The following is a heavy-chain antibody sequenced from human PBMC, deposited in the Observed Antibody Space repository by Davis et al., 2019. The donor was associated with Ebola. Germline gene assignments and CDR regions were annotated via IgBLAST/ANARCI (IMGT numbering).Heavy chain of an antibody. J-gene: IGHJ6*02. Sequence: GESLKISCAASGFILSSHWMSWVRQAPGKGLEWVAKIKEDGSEKLEVDSVKGRFTISRDNAKDSLYLQMNSLRAEDTAVYYCARGSRNMDVWGQGTTVTVSS. CDR2: IKEDGSEK. V-gene: IGHV3-7*03. CDR3: ARGSRNMDV. CDR1: GFILSSHW.